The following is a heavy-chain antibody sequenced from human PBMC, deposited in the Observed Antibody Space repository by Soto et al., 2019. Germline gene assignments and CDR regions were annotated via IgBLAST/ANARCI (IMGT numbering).Heavy chain of an antibody. J-gene: IGHJ4*02. CDR1: GYTFTSYA. CDR3: ARGIGLPLGY. V-gene: IGHV1-3*01. D-gene: IGHD4-17*01. CDR2: INAGNGNT. Sequence: QVQLVQSGAEVKKPGASVKVSCKASGYTFTSYAMHWVRQAPGQRLEWMGWINAGNGNTKYSQKFQGRVTITRDTSASTDYRELSSLRSDDTAVYYCARGIGLPLGYWGQGTLVTVSS.